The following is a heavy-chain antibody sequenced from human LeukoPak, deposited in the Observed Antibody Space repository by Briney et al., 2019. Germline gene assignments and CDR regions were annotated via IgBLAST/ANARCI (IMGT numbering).Heavy chain of an antibody. CDR2: VSYDGSSK. Sequence: GGSLRLSCAAYGFTFSNYGMHWVRQAPGKGLEWVAIVSYDGSSKYYADSVKGRFTISRDNSKNTLYLQMNSLRAEDTALYYCAKDGSSSTSFDYWGQGTLVTVSS. D-gene: IGHD2-2*01. V-gene: IGHV3-30*18. CDR3: AKDGSSSTSFDY. CDR1: GFTFSNYG. J-gene: IGHJ4*02.